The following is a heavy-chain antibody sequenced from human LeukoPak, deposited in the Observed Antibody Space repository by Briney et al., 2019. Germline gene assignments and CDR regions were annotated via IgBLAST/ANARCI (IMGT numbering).Heavy chain of an antibody. J-gene: IGHJ4*02. Sequence: NPSETLSLTCTVSGGSISSYYWSWIRQPPGEGLEWIGYIYYSGSTNYNPSLKSRVTISVDTSKNQFSLKLSSVTAADTAVYYCARSVMDSSDFYYFDYWGQGTLVTVSS. V-gene: IGHV4-59*12. CDR3: ARSVMDSSDFYYFDY. CDR1: GGSISSYY. CDR2: IYYSGST. D-gene: IGHD3-22*01.